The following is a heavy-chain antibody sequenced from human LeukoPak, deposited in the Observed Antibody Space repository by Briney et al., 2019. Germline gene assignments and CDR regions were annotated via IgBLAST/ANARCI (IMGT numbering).Heavy chain of an antibody. CDR1: GGSISSSSYY. Sequence: PSETLSLTCTVSGGSISSSSYYWRWIRQPPGKGLEWIGSIYYSGSTYYNPSLKSRVTISVDTSKNQFSLKLSSVTAADTAVYYCARGYCTSTSCYILDYYYYMDVWGKGTTVTVSS. D-gene: IGHD2-2*02. J-gene: IGHJ6*03. CDR2: IYYSGST. V-gene: IGHV4-39*07. CDR3: ARGYCTSTSCYILDYYYYMDV.